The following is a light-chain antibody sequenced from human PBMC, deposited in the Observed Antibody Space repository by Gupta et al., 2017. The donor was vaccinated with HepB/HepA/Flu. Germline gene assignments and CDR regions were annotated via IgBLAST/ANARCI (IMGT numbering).Light chain of an antibody. CDR1: QSISSN. CDR2: GAS. Sequence: TVMTQSPATLSVSPGERATLSCRASQSISSNLVWYQQKPGQAPRLLIHGASTRATDIPARFSGSGSGTEFTLTISSLQSEDFAVYYCQQYDNWPRTFGQGTKVEIK. J-gene: IGKJ1*01. CDR3: QQYDNWPRT. V-gene: IGKV3-15*01.